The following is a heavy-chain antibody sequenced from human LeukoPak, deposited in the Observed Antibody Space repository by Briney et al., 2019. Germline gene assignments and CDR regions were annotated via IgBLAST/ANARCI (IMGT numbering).Heavy chain of an antibody. Sequence: GASVNVSCRASGHTFTGYYMHGARQARGQGLVCMGWINPNSGGTNYAQEFQGRVTMTRDTSISTAYMALNRLRSDHTAVYYCARVMWELLSDALTIWGQGTMVTVSS. CDR2: INPNSGGT. CDR1: GHTFTGYY. CDR3: ARVMWELLSDALTI. D-gene: IGHD1-26*01. J-gene: IGHJ3*02. V-gene: IGHV1-2*02.